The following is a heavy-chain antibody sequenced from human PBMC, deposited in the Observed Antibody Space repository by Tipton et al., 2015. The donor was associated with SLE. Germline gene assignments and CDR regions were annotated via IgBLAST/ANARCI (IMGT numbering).Heavy chain of an antibody. Sequence: TLSLTCTVSNASMSRGGYYWHWIRQHPREGLEWIGYIYYTGTTYYNPSLKSRLSMSIDTSKNQFSLKLSSVTAADTAVYYCARNPITMVRGVIPGAFDIWGQGTMVTVSS. CDR1: NASMSRGGYY. V-gene: IGHV4-31*03. D-gene: IGHD3-10*01. CDR2: IYYTGTT. CDR3: ARNPITMVRGVIPGAFDI. J-gene: IGHJ3*02.